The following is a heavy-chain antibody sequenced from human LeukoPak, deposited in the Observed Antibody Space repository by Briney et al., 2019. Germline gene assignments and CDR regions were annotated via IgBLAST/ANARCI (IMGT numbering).Heavy chain of an antibody. CDR2: IKPDGSET. Sequence: GGSLRLSCAASGFMFSTYWMTWVRQAPGKGLEFVANIKPDGSETYYVDSVKGRFTISRDNTKNLVFLQMKSLRGEDAAVYHCGGFGYEAAIDLWGQGTLVTVS. V-gene: IGHV3-7*01. J-gene: IGHJ4*02. CDR3: GGFGYEAAIDL. CDR1: GFMFSTYW. D-gene: IGHD2-15*01.